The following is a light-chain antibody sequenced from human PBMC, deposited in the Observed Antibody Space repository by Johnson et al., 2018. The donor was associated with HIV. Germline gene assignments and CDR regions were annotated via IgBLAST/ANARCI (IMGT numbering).Light chain of an antibody. CDR1: SSNIGNNY. CDR3: GTWANSLSALWV. J-gene: IGLJ1*01. CDR2: DNN. Sequence: QSLLTQPPSVSAAPGQKVTISCSGSSSNIGNNYVSWYQQLPGTAPKLLIYDNNKRPSGIPDRFSGSKSGTSATLGITGLQTGDEADYYCGTWANSLSALWVFGTGTKVTVL. V-gene: IGLV1-51*01.